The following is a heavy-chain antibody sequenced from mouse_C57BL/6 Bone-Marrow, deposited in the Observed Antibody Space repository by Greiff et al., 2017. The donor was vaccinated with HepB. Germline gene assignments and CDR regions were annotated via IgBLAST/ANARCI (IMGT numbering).Heavy chain of an antibody. CDR2: ISYDGSN. Sequence: EVKLQESGPGLVKPSQSLSLTCSVTGYSITSGYYWNWIRQFPGNKLEWMGYISYDGSNNYNPSLKNRISITRDTSKNQFFLKLNSVTTEDTATYYCARDGITTASYFDYWGQGTTLTVSS. J-gene: IGHJ2*01. CDR1: GYSITSGYY. V-gene: IGHV3-6*01. CDR3: ARDGITTASYFDY. D-gene: IGHD1-2*01.